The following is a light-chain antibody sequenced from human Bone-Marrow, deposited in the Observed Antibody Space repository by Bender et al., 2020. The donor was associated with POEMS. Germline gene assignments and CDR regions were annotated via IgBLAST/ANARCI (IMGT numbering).Light chain of an antibody. CDR1: NNDVGHADS. J-gene: IGLJ3*02. CDR3: ATDTACGTVV. V-gene: IGLV2-14*01. CDR2: DVH. Sequence: QSALTQPASVSGSPGQSITISCTGTNNDVGHADSVSWYQHHADRAPKLIIFDVHYPATATPYRGSDADAGTTLSLTSSGLQAEDEADCCCATDTACGTVVFGGGTKLTVL.